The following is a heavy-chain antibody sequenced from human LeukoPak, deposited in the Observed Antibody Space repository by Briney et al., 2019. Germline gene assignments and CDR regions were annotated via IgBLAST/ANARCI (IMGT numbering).Heavy chain of an antibody. V-gene: IGHV4-34*01. J-gene: IGHJ5*02. Sequence: SETLSLTCAVYGGSLSGYYWSWNRQPPGKGLEWIGEINHSGSNNYNPPLKTRVTISVDTSKTQSSLNLTAVSVTTTAGFNFARGQILFDPWGEGTLVTVSS. CDR1: GGSLSGYY. CDR2: INHSGSN. CDR3: ARGQILFDP.